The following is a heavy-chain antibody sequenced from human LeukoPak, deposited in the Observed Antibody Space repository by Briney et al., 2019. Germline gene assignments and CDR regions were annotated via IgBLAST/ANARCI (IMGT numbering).Heavy chain of an antibody. J-gene: IGHJ4*02. CDR1: GGSISSYY. D-gene: IGHD3-9*01. CDR3: VRAGGLTGSYLTN. V-gene: IGHV4-59*01. CDR2: IYYSGST. Sequence: SETLSLTCTVSGGSISSYYWSWIRQPPGKGLEWIGYIYYSGSTNYNPSLKSRVTISVDTSKHQFSLKLSYVTDADTAVYYCVRAGGLTGSYLTNWGKGTLVTASS.